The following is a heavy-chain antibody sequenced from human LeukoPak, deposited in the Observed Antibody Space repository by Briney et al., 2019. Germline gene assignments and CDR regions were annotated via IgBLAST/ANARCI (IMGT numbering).Heavy chain of an antibody. CDR3: AIGIVGATPPYYYYYMDV. D-gene: IGHD1-26*01. Sequence: SETLSLTCTVSGGSIGTSSYYWGWIRQPPGTGLEWIGTIYYSGGTFYNPSLKSRVTISVDTSKNQFSLKLSSVTAADTAVYYCAIGIVGATPPYYYYYMDVWGKGTTVTVSS. CDR2: IYYSGGT. CDR1: GGSIGTSSYY. J-gene: IGHJ6*03. V-gene: IGHV4-39*01.